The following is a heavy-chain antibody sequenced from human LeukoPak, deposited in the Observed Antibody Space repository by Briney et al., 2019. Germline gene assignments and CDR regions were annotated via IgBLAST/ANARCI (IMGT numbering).Heavy chain of an antibody. CDR2: IIPILGIA. J-gene: IGHJ6*02. CDR3: ARDNYGMDV. CDR1: GGTFSGYT. V-gene: IGHV1-69*04. Sequence: GASVKVSCRASGGTFSGYTTSWWGQALGQGLEWMGRIIPILGIANYAQKFQGRVTITADKSTSTAYMELSSLRSEDTAVYYCARDNYGMDVWGQGTTVTVSS.